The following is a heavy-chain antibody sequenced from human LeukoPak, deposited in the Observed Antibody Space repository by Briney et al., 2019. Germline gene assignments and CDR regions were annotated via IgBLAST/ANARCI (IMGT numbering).Heavy chain of an antibody. CDR1: GGSISSYY. V-gene: IGHV4-59*01. D-gene: IGHD4-17*01. Sequence: PSETLSLTCTVSGGSISSYYWTWIRQLPGKGLEWIGYIYYSGSTNYNPSLKSRVTISVDTSKSQFSLKLSSVTAADTAVYYCARGRSGDYARGLDFWGQGTLVTVSS. J-gene: IGHJ4*02. CDR3: ARGRSGDYARGLDF. CDR2: IYYSGST.